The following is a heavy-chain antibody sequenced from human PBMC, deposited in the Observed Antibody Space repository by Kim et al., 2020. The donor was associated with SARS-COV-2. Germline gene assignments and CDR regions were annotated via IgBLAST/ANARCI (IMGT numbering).Heavy chain of an antibody. CDR3: ARGSDPMVRGVPFDY. V-gene: IGHV4-38-2*02. CDR1: GYSISSGYY. CDR2: IYHSGST. D-gene: IGHD3-10*01. Sequence: SETLSLTCTVSGYSISSGYYWGWIRQPPGKGLEWIGSIYHSGSTYYNPSLKSRVTISVDTSKNQFSLKLSSVTAADTAVYYCARGSDPMVRGVPFDYWGQGTLVTVSS. J-gene: IGHJ4*02.